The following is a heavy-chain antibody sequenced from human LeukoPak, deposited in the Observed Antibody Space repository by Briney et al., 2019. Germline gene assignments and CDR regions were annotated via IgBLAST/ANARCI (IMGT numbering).Heavy chain of an antibody. CDR3: VRGKSDGRVPAAWY. CDR2: IWYDGSNK. J-gene: IGHJ4*02. D-gene: IGHD2-2*01. Sequence: PGGSLRLSCAASGFTFSSYGMHWVRQAPGKGLEWVAVIWYDGSNKYYADSVKGRFTISRDNSKNTLYLQMNSLRAEDTAVYYCVRGKSDGRVPAAWYWGQGTLVTVSS. CDR1: GFTFSSYG. V-gene: IGHV3-33*01.